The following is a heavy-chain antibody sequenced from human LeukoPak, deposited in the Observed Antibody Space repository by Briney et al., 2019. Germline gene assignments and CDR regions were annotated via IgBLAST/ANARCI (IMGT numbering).Heavy chain of an antibody. Sequence: ASVKVSCKASGYTFTSYGISWVRQAPGQGLEWMGWISAYNGNTNYAQKLQGRVTMTTDTSTSTAYMELRSLRTDDTAVYYCARDFLGDRAAAVPPATLDYWGQGTLVTVSS. V-gene: IGHV1-18*01. CDR3: ARDFLGDRAAAVPPATLDY. CDR1: GYTFTSYG. CDR2: ISAYNGNT. J-gene: IGHJ4*02. D-gene: IGHD6-13*01.